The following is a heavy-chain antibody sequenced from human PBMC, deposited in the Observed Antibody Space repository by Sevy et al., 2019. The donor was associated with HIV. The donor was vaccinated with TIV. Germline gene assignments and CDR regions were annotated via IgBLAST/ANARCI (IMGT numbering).Heavy chain of an antibody. D-gene: IGHD6-6*01. CDR1: GFTFDDYA. V-gene: IGHV3-9*01. CDR2: ISWNSGSI. CDR3: AKELNKLVGTDAFDI. J-gene: IGHJ3*02. Sequence: SLRLSCAASGFTFDDYAMHWVRQAPGKGLEWVSGISWNSGSIGYADSVKGRFTISRDNAKNSLYLQMNSLRAEDTALYYCAKELNKLVGTDAFDIWGQGTMVTVSS.